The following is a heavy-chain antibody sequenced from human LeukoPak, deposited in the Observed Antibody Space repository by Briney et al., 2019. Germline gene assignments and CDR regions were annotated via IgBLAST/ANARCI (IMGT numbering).Heavy chain of an antibody. CDR1: GFTFSSYW. Sequence: GGSLRLSCAASGFTFSSYWMHWVRQAPGKGLVWVSRINSDGSSTSYADSVKGRFTISRDNAKNTLYLQMNSLRAEDTAVYYCARNVATMGFDYWGQGTLVTVSS. V-gene: IGHV3-74*01. CDR3: ARNVATMGFDY. J-gene: IGHJ4*02. CDR2: INSDGSST. D-gene: IGHD5-12*01.